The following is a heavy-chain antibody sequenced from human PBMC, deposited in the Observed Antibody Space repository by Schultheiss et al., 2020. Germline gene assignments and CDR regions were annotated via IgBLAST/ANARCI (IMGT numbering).Heavy chain of an antibody. V-gene: IGHV3-23*01. CDR2: ISGSGGST. D-gene: IGHD3-3*01. CDR3: ARDRTQHYDFWSGYFTRGARYYYYGMDV. J-gene: IGHJ6*02. Sequence: GGSLRLSCAASGFTFSNYAMSWVRQAPGKGLEWVSAISGSGGSTYYADSVKGRFTISRDNSKNTLYLQMNSLRAEDTAVYYCARDRTQHYDFWSGYFTRGARYYYYGMDVWGQGTTVTVSS. CDR1: GFTFSNYA.